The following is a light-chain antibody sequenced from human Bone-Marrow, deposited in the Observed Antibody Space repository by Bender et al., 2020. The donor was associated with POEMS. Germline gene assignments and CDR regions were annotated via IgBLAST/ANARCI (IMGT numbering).Light chain of an antibody. CDR3: SSYTTTIALGV. Sequence: QSALTQPPSASGSPGQSVTISCTGTSSDVGSYNFVSWYQEHPGKAPKLIIYEVSKRPSGVPDRFSGSKSGDTASLTVSGLQAEDEADYYCSSYTTTIALGVFGTGTKVTVL. CDR2: EVS. CDR1: SSDVGSYNF. J-gene: IGLJ1*01. V-gene: IGLV2-8*01.